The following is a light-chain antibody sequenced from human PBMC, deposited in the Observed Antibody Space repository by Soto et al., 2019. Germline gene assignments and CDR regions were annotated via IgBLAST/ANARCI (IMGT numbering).Light chain of an antibody. Sequence: MVMPPAPATLSVSPGEIATLSCRASHSVTSNLAWYQQKPGQAPRLLIYGASSKATGVPARFSGTGSGTEFTLAISSLQSEDFAIYFCQQYNIWPYTFGQGTKLEIK. V-gene: IGKV3-15*01. CDR2: GAS. CDR1: HSVTSN. J-gene: IGKJ2*01. CDR3: QQYNIWPYT.